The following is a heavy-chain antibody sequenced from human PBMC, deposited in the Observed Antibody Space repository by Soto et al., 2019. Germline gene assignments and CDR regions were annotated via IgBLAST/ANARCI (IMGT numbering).Heavy chain of an antibody. J-gene: IGHJ5*02. D-gene: IGHD5-12*01. CDR3: ARAEVWGSGYEGRLIDP. Sequence: QVQLVQSGAEVKKPGSSVKVSCKASGGTFNNYTINWVRQAPGQGLEWMATIIPMFGIEKYAQKFQGRVTITADKSTSTAYTEVSILRSEDTVVYYCARAEVWGSGYEGRLIDPWGQGTLVTVSS. CDR2: IIPMFGIE. CDR1: GGTFNNYT. V-gene: IGHV1-69*02.